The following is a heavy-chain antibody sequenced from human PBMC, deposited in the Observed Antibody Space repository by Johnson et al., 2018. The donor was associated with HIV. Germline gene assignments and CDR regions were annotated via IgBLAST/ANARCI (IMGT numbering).Heavy chain of an antibody. CDR2: MSGSGGST. Sequence: VQLVESGGGVVQPGRSLRLSCAASGFTFSSYAMSWVRQAPGKGLEWVSAMSGSGGSTYYADSVKGRFTISRDNSKNTLYLQMNSLRAEDTAVYYCAKRFPGGYGDYGAFDIWGQGTMVTVSS. D-gene: IGHD4-17*01. CDR3: AKRFPGGYGDYGAFDI. J-gene: IGHJ3*02. V-gene: IGHV3-23*04. CDR1: GFTFSSYA.